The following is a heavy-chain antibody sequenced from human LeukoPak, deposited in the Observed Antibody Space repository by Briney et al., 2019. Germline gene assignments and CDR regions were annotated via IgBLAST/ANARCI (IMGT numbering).Heavy chain of an antibody. CDR1: GGSISGHY. V-gene: IGHV4-59*11. CDR3: ASDFVGSNYYGVDV. D-gene: IGHD6-6*01. CDR2: IYNSGTT. J-gene: IGHJ6*02. Sequence: SETLSLTCTVSGGSISGHYWSWIRQPPGKGLEWIGYIYNSGTTNYYPSLKSRVTISVDTSKNQFSLKLTSVTAADTAVYYCASDFVGSNYYGVDVWGQGTTVTVSS.